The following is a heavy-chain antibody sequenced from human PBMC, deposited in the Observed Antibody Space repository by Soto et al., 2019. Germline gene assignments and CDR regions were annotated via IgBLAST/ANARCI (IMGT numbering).Heavy chain of an antibody. CDR1: GFSLTTRGVG. CDR3: AHIPNYYQSDWFDP. J-gene: IGHJ5*02. D-gene: IGHD3-10*01. CDR2: IYWDDDK. Sequence: QITLKESGPTLVKPTQTLTLTCTFSGFSLTTRGVGVGWIRQPPGKALACLALIYWDDDKRYSQSLQSRLSITKHASKTQVVLTMTNVDPIDTATYDYAHIPNYYQSDWFDPWGQGTLVSVSS. V-gene: IGHV2-5*02.